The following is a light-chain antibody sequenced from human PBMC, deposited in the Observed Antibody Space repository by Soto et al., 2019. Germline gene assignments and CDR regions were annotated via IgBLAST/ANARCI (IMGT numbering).Light chain of an antibody. CDR3: QYYDASPGNT. Sequence: EMVLTQSPGAPSLSPGERAMLSCRASQRVSSTYLAWYQQKPGQAPRHLSYSASSRAAGIPDVFSGSGSGAAFTLTICRLEPEDLAVYYCQYYDASPGNTFRQGTRLDI. CDR1: QRVSSTY. V-gene: IGKV3-20*01. CDR2: SAS. J-gene: IGKJ5*01.